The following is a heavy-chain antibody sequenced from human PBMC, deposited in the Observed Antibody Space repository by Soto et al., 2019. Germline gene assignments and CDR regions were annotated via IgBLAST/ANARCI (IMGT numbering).Heavy chain of an antibody. Sequence: QVQLQESDPGLVKPSQTLSLTCTVSGGSISSGGYYWSWIRQHPGKGLEWIGYIYYSGSTYYNPSLKSRVTISVDTSKNQFSLKLSSVTAADTAVYYCARGDCSSTSCSPADSWGQGTLVTVSS. CDR3: ARGDCSSTSCSPADS. V-gene: IGHV4-31*03. CDR1: GGSISSGGYY. CDR2: IYYSGST. J-gene: IGHJ4*02. D-gene: IGHD2-2*01.